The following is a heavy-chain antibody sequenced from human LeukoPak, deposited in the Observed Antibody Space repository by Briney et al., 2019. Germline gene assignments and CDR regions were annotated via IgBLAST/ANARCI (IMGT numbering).Heavy chain of an antibody. J-gene: IGHJ4*02. D-gene: IGHD3/OR15-3a*01. CDR3: ARHKGLGFDY. V-gene: IGHV4-59*08. CDR2: IYYSDST. Sequence: SETLSLTCTVSGGSISGYYWSWIRQPPGKGLEWIGYIYYSDSTNYNPSLESRVTISVDTSKNQFSLKLSSVTAADTAIYYCARHKGLGFDYWGQGTLVTVSS. CDR1: GGSISGYY.